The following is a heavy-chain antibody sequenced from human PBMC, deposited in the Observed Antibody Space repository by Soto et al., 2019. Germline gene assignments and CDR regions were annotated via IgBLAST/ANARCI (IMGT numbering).Heavy chain of an antibody. Sequence: SVKVSCKASESIFTNSGVTWVRQAPGQGLEWMGGINPTLGTTHYAQRFQGRLTIYADESRTIVNMGLSNLTPDDTAVYYCASPRSDCGGGICSGSFWGQGTLVTVSS. V-gene: IGHV1-69*13. J-gene: IGHJ4*02. D-gene: IGHD2-15*01. CDR3: ASPRSDCGGGICSGSF. CDR1: ESIFTNSG. CDR2: INPTLGTT.